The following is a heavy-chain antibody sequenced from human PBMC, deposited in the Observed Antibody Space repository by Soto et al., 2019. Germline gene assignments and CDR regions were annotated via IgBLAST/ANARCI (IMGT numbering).Heavy chain of an antibody. D-gene: IGHD2-15*01. CDR2: IIPMFGTT. Sequence: QVQLVQSGAEVKKPGSSVKVSCKASGGTFSSYAISWVRQAPGQGLEWMGGIIPMFGTTNYAQKFQGRVTSTADESTRRDYMELSSLRSEDTAVYFCGRVVTVVKSFHYWYFDLWGRGTLVTVSS. V-gene: IGHV1-69*12. CDR3: GRVVTVVKSFHYWYFDL. CDR1: GGTFSSYA. J-gene: IGHJ2*01.